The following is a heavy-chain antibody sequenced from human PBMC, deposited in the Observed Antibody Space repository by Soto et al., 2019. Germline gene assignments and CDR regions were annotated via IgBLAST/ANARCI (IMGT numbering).Heavy chain of an antibody. CDR1: GGSFSGYY. CDR2: INHRGST. D-gene: IGHD2-15*01. V-gene: IGHV4-34*01. Sequence: PSETLSLTCAVYGGSFSGYYWSWIRQPPGKGLEWIGEINHRGSTNYNPSLKSRVTISVDTSKNQFSLKLSSVTAADTAVYYCARGRGASISLHYYYGMDVWGQGTTVTVSS. J-gene: IGHJ6*02. CDR3: ARGRGASISLHYYYGMDV.